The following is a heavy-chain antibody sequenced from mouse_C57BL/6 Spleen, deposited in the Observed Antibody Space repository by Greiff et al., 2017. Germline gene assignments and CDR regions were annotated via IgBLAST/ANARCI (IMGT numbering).Heavy chain of an antibody. Sequence: EVHLVESGGGLVKPGGSLKLSCAASGFTFSDYGMHWVRQAPEQGLEWVAYISSGSSTIYYADTVKGRFTISRDNAKNTLFLQMTSLRSEDTAMYYCARKLFFDYWGQGTTLTVSS. CDR1: GFTFSDYG. CDR3: ARKLFFDY. J-gene: IGHJ2*01. CDR2: ISSGSSTI. V-gene: IGHV5-17*01.